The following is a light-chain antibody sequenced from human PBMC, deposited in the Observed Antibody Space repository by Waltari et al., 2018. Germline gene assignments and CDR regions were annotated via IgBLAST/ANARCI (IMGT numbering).Light chain of an antibody. CDR2: GAS. Sequence: EIVLTQSPGTLSLSPGERATLSCRARQSLNSDYLAWYQQKPGQAPRLLIFGASSRATGIPDRFSGSGSGTDFTLTVSRLEPEDSAVYYCHHYGGSMWTFGQGTKVAFK. V-gene: IGKV3-20*01. CDR3: HHYGGSMWT. J-gene: IGKJ1*01. CDR1: QSLNSDY.